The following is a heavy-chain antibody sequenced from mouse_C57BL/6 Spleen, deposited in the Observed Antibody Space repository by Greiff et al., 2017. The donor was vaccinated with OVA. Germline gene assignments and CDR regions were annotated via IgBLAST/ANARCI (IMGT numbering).Heavy chain of an antibody. D-gene: IGHD2-1*01. Sequence: VKLQESGAELVKPGASVKMSCKASGYTFTTYPIEWMKQNHGKSLEWIGNFHPYNDDTKYNEKFKGKATLTVEKSSSIVYLELSRLTSDDSAVYYCARPGNYGAWFAYWGQGTLVTVSA. CDR1: GYTFTTYP. CDR3: ARPGNYGAWFAY. J-gene: IGHJ3*01. V-gene: IGHV1-47*01. CDR2: FHPYNDDT.